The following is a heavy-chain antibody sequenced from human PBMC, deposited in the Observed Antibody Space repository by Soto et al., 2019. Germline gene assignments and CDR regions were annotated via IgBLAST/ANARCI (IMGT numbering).Heavy chain of an antibody. CDR2: INSDGSST. J-gene: IGHJ3*02. Sequence: GGSLRLSCAASGFTFSSYWMHWVRQAPGKGLVWVSRINSDGSSTSYADSVKGRFTISRDNAKNTLYLQMNSLRAEDTAVYYCARGKSLAIAVAGTLAFDIWGQGTMVTVSS. CDR1: GFTFSSYW. CDR3: ARGKSLAIAVAGTLAFDI. D-gene: IGHD6-19*01. V-gene: IGHV3-74*01.